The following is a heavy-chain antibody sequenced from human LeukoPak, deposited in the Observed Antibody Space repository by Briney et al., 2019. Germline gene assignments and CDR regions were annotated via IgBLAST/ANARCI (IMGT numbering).Heavy chain of an antibody. CDR1: GFTFSSYW. Sequence: GGSLRLSCAASGFTFSSYWMSWVRQAPGKGLEWVANIKQDGSEKYYVDSVKGRFTISRDNAKNSLYLQMNSLRAEDTAVYYRARMDTARLHAFDIWGQGTMVTVSS. D-gene: IGHD5-18*01. CDR2: IKQDGSEK. CDR3: ARMDTARLHAFDI. J-gene: IGHJ3*02. V-gene: IGHV3-7*01.